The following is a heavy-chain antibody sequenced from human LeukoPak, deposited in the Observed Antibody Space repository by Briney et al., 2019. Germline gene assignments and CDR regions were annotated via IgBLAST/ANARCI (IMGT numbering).Heavy chain of an antibody. V-gene: IGHV3-23*01. CDR1: GFTFSSFA. Sequence: GGSLRLPCAASGFTFSSFAMNWVRQAPGKGLEWVSTISGTGDSTNYADSVKGRFTISRDNSKNTLSLQLNSLRAEDTAVYYCAKDYSSGWYDYWGQGTLVTVSS. CDR2: ISGTGDST. CDR3: AKDYSSGWYDY. D-gene: IGHD6-19*01. J-gene: IGHJ4*02.